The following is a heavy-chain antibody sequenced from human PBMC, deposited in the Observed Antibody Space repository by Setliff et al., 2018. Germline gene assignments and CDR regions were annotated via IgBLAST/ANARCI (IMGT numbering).Heavy chain of an antibody. CDR3: ARTCSGSGCYAGLES. Sequence: GGSLRLSCAASRFPFSSYGMHWVRQAPGKGLEWVAVILDDGVKKYHADSVKGRFTISRDNSKNTLYLQMNSLRPEDTAVYYCARTCSGSGCYAGLESWGQGTPVTVSS. V-gene: IGHV3-30*03. CDR2: ILDDGVKK. D-gene: IGHD2-15*01. CDR1: RFPFSSYG. J-gene: IGHJ4*02.